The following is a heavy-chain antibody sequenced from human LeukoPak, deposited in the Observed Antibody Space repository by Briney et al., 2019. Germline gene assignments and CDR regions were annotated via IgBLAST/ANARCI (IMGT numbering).Heavy chain of an antibody. V-gene: IGHV3-23*01. CDR3: AKAGIAVPATPEY. Sequence: PGGSLRLPCAASGFTFSNYAMNWVRQAPGKGLEWVSVISSGGGTTYYSDSVKGRFIISRDNSKNMLYLQMNSLRAEDTAVYYCAKAGIAVPATPEYCGQGTQVTVSP. J-gene: IGHJ4*02. CDR2: ISSGGGTT. CDR1: GFTFSNYA. D-gene: IGHD6-19*01.